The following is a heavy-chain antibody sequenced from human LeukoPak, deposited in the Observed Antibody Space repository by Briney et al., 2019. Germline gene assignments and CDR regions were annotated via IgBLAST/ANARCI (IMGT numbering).Heavy chain of an antibody. D-gene: IGHD3-3*01. V-gene: IGHV3-66*01. CDR3: ARDRVLIYYYGMDV. J-gene: IGHJ6*02. Sequence: PGGSLRLSCAASGFTVSSNYMSWVRQAPGKGLEWVSVIYSGGSTYYADSVKGRFTISRDNSKNTLYLQMNSLRAGDTAVYYCARDRVLIYYYGMDVWGQGTTVTVSS. CDR2: IYSGGST. CDR1: GFTVSSNY.